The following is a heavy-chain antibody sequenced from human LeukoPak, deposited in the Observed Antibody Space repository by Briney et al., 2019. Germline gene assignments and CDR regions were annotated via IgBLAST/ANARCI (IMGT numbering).Heavy chain of an antibody. CDR1: GFTFSSYG. V-gene: IGHV3-23*01. J-gene: IGHJ6*04. D-gene: IGHD3-16*01. Sequence: GGSLRLSCAASGFTFSSYGMSWVRQAPGKGLEWVSAISGSGGSTYYADSVKGRFTISRDNSKNTLYLQMNSLRAEDTAVYYCAKAFMITSSLDVWGKGTTVTTSS. CDR2: ISGSGGST. CDR3: AKAFMITSSLDV.